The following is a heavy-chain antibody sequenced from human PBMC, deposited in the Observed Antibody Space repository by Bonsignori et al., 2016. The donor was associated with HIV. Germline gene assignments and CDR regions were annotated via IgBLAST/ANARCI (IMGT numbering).Heavy chain of an antibody. CDR2: ISSGSSTI. Sequence: VRQAPGKGLEWISYISSGSSTIYYADSVKGRFTISRDNAKNSLYLQMNSLRDEDTAVYYCVRGYYDSSNYFYFHYWGQGTLVTVSS. D-gene: IGHD3-22*01. CDR3: VRGYYDSSNYFYFHY. V-gene: IGHV3-48*02. J-gene: IGHJ4*02.